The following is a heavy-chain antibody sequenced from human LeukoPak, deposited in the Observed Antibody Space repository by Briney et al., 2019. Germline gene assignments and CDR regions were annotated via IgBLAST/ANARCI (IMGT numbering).Heavy chain of an antibody. V-gene: IGHV1-2*02. J-gene: IGHJ4*02. D-gene: IGHD2-2*01. CDR2: INPNSGGT. CDR3: ARGEDIVVVPAASYYFDY. Sequence: GPSVKVSCKASGYTFTGYYMHWVRQAPGQGLEWMGWINPNSGGTNYAQKFQGRVTMTRDTSISTAYMELSRLRSDDTAVYYCARGEDIVVVPAASYYFDYWGQGTLVTVSS. CDR1: GYTFTGYY.